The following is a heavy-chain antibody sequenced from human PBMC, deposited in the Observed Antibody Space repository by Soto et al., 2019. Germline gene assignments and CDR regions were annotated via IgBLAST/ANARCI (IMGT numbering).Heavy chain of an antibody. CDR3: AREAVADTGYYYGMDV. V-gene: IGHV3-30-3*01. CDR2: ISYDGRNK. CDR1: GFTFSSYA. Sequence: QVQLVESGGGVVQPGRSLRLSCAASGFTFSSYAMHWVRKAPGKGLEWLAVISYDGRNKYYADSVKGQFTIYRDNSKNTLYLQMNSLSAEDTAVYYCAREAVADTGYYYGMDVWGQGTTVTVSS. D-gene: IGHD6-19*01. J-gene: IGHJ6*01.